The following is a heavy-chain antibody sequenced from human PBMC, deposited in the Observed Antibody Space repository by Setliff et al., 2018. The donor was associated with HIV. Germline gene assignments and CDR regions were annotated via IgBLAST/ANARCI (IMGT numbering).Heavy chain of an antibody. CDR3: AKEGRVTTAFDL. V-gene: IGHV3-9*01. CDR1: GFTLSRHS. J-gene: IGHJ5*02. Sequence: PGGSLRLSCAASGFTLSRHSMNWVRQAPGKGLEWVSGISWNIFNIAHADSVKGRFTISRDNAKNSLYLQMNSLRDEDTALYYCAKEGRVTTAFDLWGQGTLVTVSS. CDR2: ISWNIFNI. D-gene: IGHD1-1*01.